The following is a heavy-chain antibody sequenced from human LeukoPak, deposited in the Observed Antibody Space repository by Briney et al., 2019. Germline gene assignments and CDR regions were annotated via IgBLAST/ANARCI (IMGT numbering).Heavy chain of an antibody. Sequence: SETLSLTCTVSGGSISSCSYYWGWIRQPPGKGLEWIGNIYYSGSTYYNPSLRSRVTISVDTSKNQFSLKLNSVTAADTAVYYCARQGGSYYTPFDSWGQGTLVTVSS. CDR1: GGSISSCSYY. J-gene: IGHJ4*02. D-gene: IGHD1-26*01. CDR2: IYYSGST. V-gene: IGHV4-39*01. CDR3: ARQGGSYYTPFDS.